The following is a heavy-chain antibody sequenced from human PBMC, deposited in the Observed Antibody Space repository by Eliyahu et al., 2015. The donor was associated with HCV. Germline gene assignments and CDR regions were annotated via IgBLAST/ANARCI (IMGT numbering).Heavy chain of an antibody. CDR1: GXTXTSYT. CDR2: INTGSGNA. Sequence: QVLLVQSGAEVKKPGASVKXSXXATGXTXTSYTMHWVRQAPGQGLEWMGWINTGSGNAKYSQNFQGRVTITRDTSATTAYMELSSLRSEDTALYFCARGVYWGSDYWGQGTLVTVSS. J-gene: IGHJ4*02. CDR3: ARGVYWGSDY. D-gene: IGHD3-10*01. V-gene: IGHV1-3*04.